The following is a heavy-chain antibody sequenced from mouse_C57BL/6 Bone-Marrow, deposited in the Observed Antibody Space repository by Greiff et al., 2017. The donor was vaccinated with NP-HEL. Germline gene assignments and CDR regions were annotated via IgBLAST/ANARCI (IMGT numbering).Heavy chain of an antibody. CDR1: GYAFSSSW. CDR3: ARSRPDYGSSHWDFDV. CDR2: IYPGDGDT. Sequence: VQLQQSGPELVKPGASVKISCKASGYAFSSSWMNWVKQRPGQGLEWIGRIYPGDGDTNYNGKFKGKATLTADKSSSTAYMQHRSLTSEDSAVYFCARSRPDYGSSHWDFDVWGTGTTVTVSS. V-gene: IGHV1-82*01. D-gene: IGHD1-1*01. J-gene: IGHJ1*03.